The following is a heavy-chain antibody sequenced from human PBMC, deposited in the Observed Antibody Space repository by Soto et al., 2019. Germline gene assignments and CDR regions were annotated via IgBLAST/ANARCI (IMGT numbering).Heavy chain of an antibody. V-gene: IGHV3-30*18. CDR1: GFTFNIYG. CDR2: ISYDGSNQ. CDR3: AKDQASGQGSFDS. J-gene: IGHJ4*02. Sequence: GGSLRLSCAASGFTFNIYGMHGVRQAPDKGLEWVALISYDGSNQYYADSVKGRFTISRDNSKNTRFLQMNSLRADDTAVYYCAKDQASGQGSFDSWGQGTLVTVSS.